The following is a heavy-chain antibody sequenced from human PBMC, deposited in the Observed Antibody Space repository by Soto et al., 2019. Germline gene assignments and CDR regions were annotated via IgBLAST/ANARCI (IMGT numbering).Heavy chain of an antibody. CDR2: IYYSGST. V-gene: IGHV4-39*01. CDR3: ARTNYYGSGSYYWVDF. D-gene: IGHD3-10*01. CDR1: GGSISSSSYY. Sequence: SETLSLTCSVSGGSISSSSYYWGWIRQPPGKGLEWIGNIYYSGSTYYNPSLKSRVTISVDTSKNQFSLKLSSVTAADTAVYYCARTNYYGSGSYYWVDFWGRGTLVTVSS. J-gene: IGHJ4*02.